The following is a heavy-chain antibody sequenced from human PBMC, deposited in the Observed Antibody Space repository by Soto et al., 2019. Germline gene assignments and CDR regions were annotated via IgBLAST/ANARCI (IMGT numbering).Heavy chain of an antibody. Sequence: SETLSLTCSVSGGSISGSYWSWIRQSPGKGLEWLGYVYYTGSTNYSPSLRSRVSISVDTSKNEFSLRLSSVTAADTAVYFCARSVTVPGAHIDYWGQGTQVTVSS. V-gene: IGHV4-59*01. D-gene: IGHD2-8*02. CDR1: GGSISGSY. CDR3: ARSVTVPGAHIDY. CDR2: VYYTGST. J-gene: IGHJ4*02.